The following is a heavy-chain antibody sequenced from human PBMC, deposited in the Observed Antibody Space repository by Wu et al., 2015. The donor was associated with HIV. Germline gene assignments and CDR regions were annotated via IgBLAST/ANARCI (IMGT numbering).Heavy chain of an antibody. CDR2: INPNTDGT. D-gene: IGHD2-15*01. Sequence: HVHLVQSGAEMKKPGASVKVSCKASGYTFTNYFMHWVRQAPGQGLEWIGWINPNTDGTNYAQMFRGRVTLTSDMSITTTYMELRRLRSDDTAVYYCASCERDAARCFNIGGGAYYALDVVGPKGPRSPSHQ. CDR1: GYTFTNYF. V-gene: IGHV1-2*02. CDR3: ASCERDAARCFNIGGGAYYALDV. J-gene: IGHJ6*01.